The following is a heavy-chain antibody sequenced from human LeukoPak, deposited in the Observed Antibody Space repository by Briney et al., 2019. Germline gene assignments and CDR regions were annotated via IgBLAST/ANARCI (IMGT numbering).Heavy chain of an antibody. CDR3: AELGITMIGGV. D-gene: IGHD3-10*02. Sequence: GGSLRLSCAASGFTFSSYEMNWVRQAPGKGLEWVSYINSGGSTIYYADSVQGRFTFSRDNAKNSLYLQMNSLRAEDTAVYYCAELGITMIGGVWGKGTTVTISS. CDR2: INSGGSTI. V-gene: IGHV3-48*03. J-gene: IGHJ6*04. CDR1: GFTFSSYE.